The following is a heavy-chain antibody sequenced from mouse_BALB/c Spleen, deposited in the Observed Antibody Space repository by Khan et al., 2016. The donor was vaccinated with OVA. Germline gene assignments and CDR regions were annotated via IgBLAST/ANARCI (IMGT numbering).Heavy chain of an antibody. D-gene: IGHD2-10*02. CDR2: IDPENGET. CDR1: GFNIKDYY. Sequence: VRLQQSGAELVRPGALVKLSCKASGFNIKDYYIHWVKQRPEQGLEWIGWIDPENGETVYDPKFQGKAIITADTSSNTAYLHRSSLTSEDTAVYYCARSGYAAWFAYWGQGALVTVSS. CDR3: ARSGYAAWFAY. V-gene: IGHV14-1*02. J-gene: IGHJ3*01.